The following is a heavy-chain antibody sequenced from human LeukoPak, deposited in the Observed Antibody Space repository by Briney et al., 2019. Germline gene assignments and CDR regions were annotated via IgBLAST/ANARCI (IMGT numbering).Heavy chain of an antibody. CDR3: ARRIYGSGSRMRDAFDI. D-gene: IGHD3-10*01. Sequence: ASVKVSCKASGYTFTGYYMHWVRQAPGQGLEWMGWINPNSGGTNYAQKFQGRVTMTRDTSISTAYMELSRLRSDDTAVYYCARRIYGSGSRMRDAFDIWGQGTMVTVSS. J-gene: IGHJ3*02. V-gene: IGHV1-2*02. CDR2: INPNSGGT. CDR1: GYTFTGYY.